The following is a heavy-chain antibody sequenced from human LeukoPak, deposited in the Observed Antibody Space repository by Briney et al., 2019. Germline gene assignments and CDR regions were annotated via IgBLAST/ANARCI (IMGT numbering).Heavy chain of an antibody. Sequence: SDTLSLTCAVYGGSFSGYYWSWIRQPPGKGLEWVGEFNHSGSTNYSPSLQSRVTISVDTSKNQFSLKLSSVTAADTAVYYCAKGRNGYSDFDYWGQGTLVTVSS. J-gene: IGHJ4*02. D-gene: IGHD5-24*01. CDR1: GGSFSGYY. V-gene: IGHV4-34*01. CDR2: FNHSGST. CDR3: AKGRNGYSDFDY.